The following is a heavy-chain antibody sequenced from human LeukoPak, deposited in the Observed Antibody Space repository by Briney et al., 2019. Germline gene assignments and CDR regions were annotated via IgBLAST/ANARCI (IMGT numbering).Heavy chain of an antibody. Sequence: GGSLRLSYAASGLTVNSFAMRWLRQAPGKGLEWVSAISGSGGSTYYADSVKGRFTISRDNSKNTLYLQMNSLRAEHTAVYYSATSQPRGFRAYSSSGYAPGNDYWGQGTLVTVSS. CDR2: ISGSGGST. CDR3: ATSQPRGFRAYSSSGYAPGNDY. J-gene: IGHJ4*02. CDR1: GLTVNSFA. V-gene: IGHV3-23*01. D-gene: IGHD6-13*01.